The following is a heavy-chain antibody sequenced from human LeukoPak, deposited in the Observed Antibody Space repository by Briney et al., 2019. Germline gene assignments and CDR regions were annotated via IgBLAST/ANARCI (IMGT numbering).Heavy chain of an antibody. D-gene: IGHD1-26*01. Sequence: SETLSLTCTVSGGSISSSSYYWGWIRQPPGKGLEWIGSIYYSGSTYYNPSLKSRVTISVDTSKNQFSLKLISVTAADTAMYYCAKSGGYGLIDYWGQGTRVTVSS. CDR1: GGSISSSSYY. V-gene: IGHV4-39*07. CDR2: IYYSGST. J-gene: IGHJ4*02. CDR3: AKSGGYGLIDY.